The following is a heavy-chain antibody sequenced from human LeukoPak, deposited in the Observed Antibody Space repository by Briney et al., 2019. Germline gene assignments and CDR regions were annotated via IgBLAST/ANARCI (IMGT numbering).Heavy chain of an antibody. CDR2: INHSGST. J-gene: IGHJ4*02. Sequence: SETLSLTCAVYGGSFSGYYWSWIRQPRGKGLEWIGEINHSGSTNYNPSLKSRVTISVDTSKNQFSLKLSSVTAADTAVYYCARPMGYCSSASCYTSPLDYWGQGTLVTVPS. CDR3: ARPMGYCSSASCYTSPLDY. V-gene: IGHV4-34*01. CDR1: GGSFSGYY. D-gene: IGHD2-2*02.